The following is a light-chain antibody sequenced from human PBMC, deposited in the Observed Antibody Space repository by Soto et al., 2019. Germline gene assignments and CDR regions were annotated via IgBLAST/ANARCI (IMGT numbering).Light chain of an antibody. CDR2: ASS. V-gene: IGKV1-39*01. CDR1: QNIYTC. J-gene: IGKJ4*01. CDR3: QPSYSNIFS. Sequence: DIQLTQSPPSLSASVGDRVTINCRASQNIYTCVNWYQVKPGKAPKLLIFASSTLQSGVPSRFSGRGSGADFSLTISSLQPEDLATYYCQPSYSNIFSFGGGTRVEL.